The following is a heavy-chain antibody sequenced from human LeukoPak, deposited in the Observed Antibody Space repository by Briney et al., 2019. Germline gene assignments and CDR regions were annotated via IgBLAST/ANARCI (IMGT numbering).Heavy chain of an antibody. J-gene: IGHJ4*02. CDR3: ARDSGGRYGGDY. Sequence: ASVTVSCKASGYTFITYYVHWVRQAPGQELEWMGIINPSGGSTTYAQKFQGRVTMTRDTSTSTVYMELSSLTSEDTAVYYCARDSGGRYGGDYWGQGTLVTVSS. CDR1: GYTFITYY. D-gene: IGHD2-15*01. CDR2: INPSGGST. V-gene: IGHV1-46*01.